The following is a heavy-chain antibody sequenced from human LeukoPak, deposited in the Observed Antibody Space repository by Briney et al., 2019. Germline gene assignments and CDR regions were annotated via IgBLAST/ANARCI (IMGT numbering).Heavy chain of an antibody. CDR3: ARLSTDSSTVTTNRIGFDY. CDR1: GYTFTSYG. V-gene: IGHV1-18*01. D-gene: IGHD4-17*01. Sequence: GASVKVSCKASGYTFTSYGISWVRQAPGQGLEWMGWISAYNGNTNYAQKLQGRVTMTTDTSTSTAYMELRSLRSDDTAVYYCARLSTDSSTVTTNRIGFDYWGQGTLVTVSS. J-gene: IGHJ4*02. CDR2: ISAYNGNT.